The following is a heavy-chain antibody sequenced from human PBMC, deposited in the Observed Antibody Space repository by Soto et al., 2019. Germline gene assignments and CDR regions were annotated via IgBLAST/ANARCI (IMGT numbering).Heavy chain of an antibody. J-gene: IGHJ6*03. CDR3: ARGGRGYYYMDV. CDR2: IKGDASIT. Sequence: EVQLVESGGGLVQPGGSLRLSCEASGFTFSNYWIHWVRQAPGKGLVWLSRIKGDASITNYADSVMGRFTISRDNAKNTLYLQMNSLRAGDTAVYYCARGGRGYYYMDVWGKGITVTVSS. V-gene: IGHV3-74*01. CDR1: GFTFSNYW.